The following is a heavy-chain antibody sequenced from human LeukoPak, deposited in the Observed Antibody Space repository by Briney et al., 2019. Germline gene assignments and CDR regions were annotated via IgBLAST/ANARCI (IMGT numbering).Heavy chain of an antibody. CDR2: INSGGSNI. CDR1: GFIFSSYE. J-gene: IGHJ3*02. V-gene: IGHV3-48*03. CDR3: ARDGGPITLHYALDT. D-gene: IGHD1-14*01. Sequence: GGSLRLSCAASGFIFSSYEMIWVRQAPGKGLEWVSYINSGGSNIYYSDSVKGRFTISRDNAKNSLYLQMHALRAEDTAVYYCARDGGPITLHYALDTWGQGTMVTVSS.